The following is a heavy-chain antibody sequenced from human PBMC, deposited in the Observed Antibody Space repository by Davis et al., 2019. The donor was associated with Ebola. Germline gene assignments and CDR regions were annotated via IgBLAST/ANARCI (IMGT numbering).Heavy chain of an antibody. Sequence: GESLKISCAASGFTFTNYAMSWVRQAPGKGLEWVSAISGSVSGISGSGGRTYYADSVKGRFTISRDNSKNTLYLQMNSLRAEDTAVYYRAKGAAFGGVIVIEFDYWGQGILVTVSS. J-gene: IGHJ4*02. CDR2: ISGSGGRT. CDR3: AKGAAFGGVIVIEFDY. CDR1: GFTFTNYA. V-gene: IGHV3-23*01. D-gene: IGHD3-16*02.